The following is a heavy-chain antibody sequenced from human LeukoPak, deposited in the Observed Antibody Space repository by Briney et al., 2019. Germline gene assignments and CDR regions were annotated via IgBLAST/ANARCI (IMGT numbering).Heavy chain of an antibody. D-gene: IGHD3-9*01. CDR3: ASSGDDILTPMNAFDI. CDR1: GYTFTSYY. Sequence: SVKVSCKASGYTFTSYYMHWVRQAPGQGLEWMGRIIPILPITNYAQKFQGRVTTTADTSTSTAYMELSSLRSEDTAVYYCASSGDDILTPMNAFDIWGQGTMVTVSS. J-gene: IGHJ3*02. CDR2: IIPILPIT. V-gene: IGHV1-69*02.